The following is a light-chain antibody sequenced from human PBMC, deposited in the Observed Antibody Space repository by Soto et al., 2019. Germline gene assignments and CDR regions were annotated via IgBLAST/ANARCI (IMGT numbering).Light chain of an antibody. CDR1: QSISAW. CDR3: QQLNTYPLT. Sequence: DIQMTRSPSTLSASVGDRVSINCRSSQSISAWLAWYQQKPGKAPKLLIYAASTLHSGAPSRCSGSGSGTDFTLTISSLQPEDFATYYCQQLNTYPLTFGGGTKVDIK. V-gene: IGKV1-5*01. J-gene: IGKJ4*01. CDR2: AAS.